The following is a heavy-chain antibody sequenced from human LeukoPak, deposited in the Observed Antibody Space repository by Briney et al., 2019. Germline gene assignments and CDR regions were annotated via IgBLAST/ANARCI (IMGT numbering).Heavy chain of an antibody. CDR3: ARESKQAVAFDY. CDR1: GFTFSSYA. J-gene: IGHJ4*02. CDR2: ISYDGSNK. Sequence: GGSLRLSCAASGFTFSSYAMHWVRQAPGKGLEWVAVISYDGSNKYYADSVKGRFTISRDNSKNTLYLQMNSLRAEDTAVYYCARESKQAVAFDYWGQGTLVTVSS. V-gene: IGHV3-30-3*01. D-gene: IGHD6-19*01.